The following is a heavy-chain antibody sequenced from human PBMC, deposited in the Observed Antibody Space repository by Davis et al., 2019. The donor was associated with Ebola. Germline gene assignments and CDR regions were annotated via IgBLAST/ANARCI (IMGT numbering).Heavy chain of an antibody. Sequence: MPSETLSLTCTVSGGSISSSSHYWGWIRQPPGKGLEWIGNIYYSGSTKYNPSLKSRVTISVDTSKNQVSLKLSSVTAADTAVYYCAGGVIHPYYYYYGMDVWGLGTTVTVSS. CDR1: GGSISSSSHY. CDR2: IYYSGST. V-gene: IGHV4-39*07. J-gene: IGHJ6*02. D-gene: IGHD2-21*01. CDR3: AGGVIHPYYYYYGMDV.